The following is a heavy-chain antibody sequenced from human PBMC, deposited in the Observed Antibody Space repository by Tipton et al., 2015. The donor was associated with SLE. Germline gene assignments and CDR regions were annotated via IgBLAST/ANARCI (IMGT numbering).Heavy chain of an antibody. V-gene: IGHV3-48*03. J-gene: IGHJ3*01. CDR3: AREADGFDV. CDR1: GFTFSNYE. CDR2: ITTSGTTT. Sequence: SLRLSCAASGFTFSNYEMNWVRQAPGKGLEWISFITTSGTTTSYADSVKGRFAISRDNAKNALYLQMNGLRAEDTAVYYCAREADGFDVWGQGTMVTVSS.